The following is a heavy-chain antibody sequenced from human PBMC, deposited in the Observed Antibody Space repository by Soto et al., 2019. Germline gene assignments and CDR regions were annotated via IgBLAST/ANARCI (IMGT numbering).Heavy chain of an antibody. D-gene: IGHD3-10*01. CDR2: IYYSGST. J-gene: IGHJ6*02. CDR3: ATRTDYYYGSGSLGGMDV. CDR1: GGSISSGSYY. Sequence: QVQLQESGPGLVKPSQTLSLTCTVSGGSISSGSYYWSWIRQLPGKGLEWIGYIYYSGSTYYNPSLKSRVTISVDTSKNPFSLKLNSVNAADTAVYYCATRTDYYYGSGSLGGMDVWGQGTTVTVSS. V-gene: IGHV4-31*03.